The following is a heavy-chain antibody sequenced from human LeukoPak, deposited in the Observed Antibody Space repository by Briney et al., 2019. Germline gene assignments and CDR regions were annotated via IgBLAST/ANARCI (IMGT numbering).Heavy chain of an antibody. J-gene: IGHJ4*02. V-gene: IGHV4-30-2*01. D-gene: IGHD3-22*01. CDR2: IYHSGST. CDR1: GGSISSGGYY. CDR3: ARDGGYYDSSDY. Sequence: SQTLSLTCTVSGGSISSGGYYWSWIRQPPGKGLEWIGYIYHSGSTYYNPSLKSRVTISVDRSKNQFSLKLSSVTAADTAVYYCARDGGYYDSSDYWGQGTLVTVSS.